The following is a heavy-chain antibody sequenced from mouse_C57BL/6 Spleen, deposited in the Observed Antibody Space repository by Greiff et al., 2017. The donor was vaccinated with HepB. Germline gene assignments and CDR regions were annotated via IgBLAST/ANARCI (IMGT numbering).Heavy chain of an antibody. J-gene: IGHJ2*01. CDR1: GSTFTSYG. Sequence: QVQLKESGAELARPGASVKLSCKASGSTFTSYGISWVKQRTGQGLEWIGEIYPRSGNTYYNEKFKGKATLTADKSSSTAYMELRSLTSEDAAVYFGARSVGRTGPYYVDDWGQGTTRTVSS. CDR2: IYPRSGNT. CDR3: ARSVGRTGPYYVDD. D-gene: IGHD1-1*01. V-gene: IGHV1-81*01.